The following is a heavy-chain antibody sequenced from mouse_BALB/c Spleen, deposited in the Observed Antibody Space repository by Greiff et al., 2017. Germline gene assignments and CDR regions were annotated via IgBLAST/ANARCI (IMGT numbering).Heavy chain of an antibody. J-gene: IGHJ1*01. D-gene: IGHD2-1*01. Sequence: VQLKQSGAELVKPGASVKLSCTASGFNIKDTYMHWVKQRPEQGLEWIGRIDPANGNTKYDPKFQGKATITADTSSNTAYLQLSSLTSEDTAVYYCARGDGNPYWYFDVWGAGTTVTVSS. CDR1: GFNIKDTY. CDR3: ARGDGNPYWYFDV. CDR2: IDPANGNT. V-gene: IGHV14-3*02.